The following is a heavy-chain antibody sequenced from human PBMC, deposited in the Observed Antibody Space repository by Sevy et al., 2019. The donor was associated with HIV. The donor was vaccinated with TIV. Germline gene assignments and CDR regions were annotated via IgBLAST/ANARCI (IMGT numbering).Heavy chain of an antibody. CDR1: GLSVSDNY. D-gene: IGHD3-22*01. J-gene: IGHJ6*02. CDR3: ARDRYYDASGYYYYYYGMDV. Sequence: GGSLRLSCAASGLSVSDNYMNWVRQAPGKGLELVSVIYSDGRTYYADSVKGRFTISRGNSKNTLYLHMNNLGPEDTAVYYCARDRYYDASGYYYYYYGMDVWGQGTTVTVSS. V-gene: IGHV3-66*01. CDR2: IYSDGRT.